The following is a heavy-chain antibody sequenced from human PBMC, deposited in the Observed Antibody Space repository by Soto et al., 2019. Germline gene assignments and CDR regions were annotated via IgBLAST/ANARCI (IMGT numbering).Heavy chain of an antibody. Sequence: GASVKVSCKASGYTFTSYGISWVRQAPGQGLEWMGWISAYNGNTNYAQKLQGRVTMTTNTSTSTAYMELRSLRSDDTGVYYCARAAYRSLWFLSHWAQGTLVTVSS. CDR2: ISAYNGNT. CDR3: ARAAYRSLWFLSH. V-gene: IGHV1-18*04. CDR1: GYTFTSYG. D-gene: IGHD3-9*01. J-gene: IGHJ4*02.